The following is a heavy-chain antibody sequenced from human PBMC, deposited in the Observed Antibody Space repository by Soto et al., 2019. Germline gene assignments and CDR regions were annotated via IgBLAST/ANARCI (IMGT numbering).Heavy chain of an antibody. Sequence: GASVKVSCKASGGTFSSYAISWVRQAPGQGLEWMGGIIPIFGTANYAQKFQGRVTITADESTSTAYMELSSLRSEDTAVYYCARSYFDWLLYRAFDYWGQGTLVTVSS. V-gene: IGHV1-69*13. CDR2: IIPIFGTA. J-gene: IGHJ4*02. CDR1: GGTFSSYA. D-gene: IGHD3-9*01. CDR3: ARSYFDWLLYRAFDY.